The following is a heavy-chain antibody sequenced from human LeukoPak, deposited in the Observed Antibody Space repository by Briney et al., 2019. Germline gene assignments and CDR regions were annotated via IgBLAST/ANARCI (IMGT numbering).Heavy chain of an antibody. CDR3: ARALYYDILTGYQTHTYYFDY. Sequence: GGSLRLSCTASRVTFSGYTMNWVRQAPGKGLEWVSSISSRSSDIYYAASVKGRFTISRDNDRNSLYLQMSSLRAEDTAVYYCARALYYDILTGYQTHTYYFDYWGQGTLVTVSS. CDR1: RVTFSGYT. D-gene: IGHD3-9*01. V-gene: IGHV3-21*01. CDR2: ISSRSSDI. J-gene: IGHJ4*02.